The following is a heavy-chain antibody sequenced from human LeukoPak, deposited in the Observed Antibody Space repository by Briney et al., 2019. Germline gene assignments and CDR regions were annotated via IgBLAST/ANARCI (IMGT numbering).Heavy chain of an antibody. CDR1: AYSISSGYY. D-gene: IGHD2-8*01. CDR2: IYHSGST. V-gene: IGHV4-38-2*02. Sequence: SETLSLTCTVSAYSISSGYYWGWIRQPPGKGLEWIGSIYHSGSTYYNPSLKSRVTISVDTSKNQFSLKLSSVTAADTAVYYCARGMNDGWGQGTLVTVSS. CDR3: ARGMNDG. J-gene: IGHJ4*02.